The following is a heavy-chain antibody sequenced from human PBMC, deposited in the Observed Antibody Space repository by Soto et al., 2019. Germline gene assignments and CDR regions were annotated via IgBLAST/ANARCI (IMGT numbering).Heavy chain of an antibody. CDR3: ARHGMSWELLLQTVY. Sequence: SETLSLTCTVSGGSISSSSYYWGWIRQPPGKGLEWIGSIYYSGSTYYNPSLKSRVTISVDTSKNQFSLKLSSVTAADTAVYYCARHGMSWELLLQTVYWGQGTLVTVSS. D-gene: IGHD1-26*01. CDR2: IYYSGST. V-gene: IGHV4-39*01. CDR1: GGSISSSSYY. J-gene: IGHJ4*02.